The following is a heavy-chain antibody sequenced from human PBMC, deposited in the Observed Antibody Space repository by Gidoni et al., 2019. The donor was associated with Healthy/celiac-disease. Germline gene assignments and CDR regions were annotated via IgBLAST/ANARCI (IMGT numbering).Heavy chain of an antibody. Sequence: QVQLQQWGAGLLKPSETLSLTCAVYGGSFSGYYWSWIRQPPGKGLEWIGEINHSGSTNYNPSLKSRVTISVDTSKNQFSLKLSSVTAADTAVYYCARIGYCTNGVCYTSRFDYWGQGTLVTVSS. CDR2: INHSGST. V-gene: IGHV4-34*01. J-gene: IGHJ4*02. CDR3: ARIGYCTNGVCYTSRFDY. D-gene: IGHD2-8*01. CDR1: GGSFSGYY.